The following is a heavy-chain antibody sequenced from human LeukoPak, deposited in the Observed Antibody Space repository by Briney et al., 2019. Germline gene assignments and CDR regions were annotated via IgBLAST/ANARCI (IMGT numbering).Heavy chain of an antibody. V-gene: IGHV4-59*12. CDR1: GGSISSYY. CDR2: IYYSGST. D-gene: IGHD4-11*01. J-gene: IGHJ5*02. CDR3: ARDRDYRGFDP. Sequence: SETLSLTCTVSGGSISSYYWSWIRQPTGKGLEWIGYIYYSGSTNYNPSLKSRVTISVDTSKSQFSLKLRSVTAADTAVYYCARDRDYRGFDPWGQGTLVTVSS.